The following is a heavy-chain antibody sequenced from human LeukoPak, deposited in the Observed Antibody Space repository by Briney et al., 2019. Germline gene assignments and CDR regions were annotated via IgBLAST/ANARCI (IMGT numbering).Heavy chain of an antibody. D-gene: IGHD2-21*02. CDR1: GGSISSGGYY. CDR2: IYYSGST. J-gene: IGHJ5*02. Sequence: SEALSLTCTVSGGSISSGGYYWSWIRQHPGKGLEWIGYIYYSGSTYYNPSLKSRVTISVDTSENQFSLKLSSVTAADTAVYYCARDVSCGGDCYSNWFDPWGQGTLVTVSS. CDR3: ARDVSCGGDCYSNWFDP. V-gene: IGHV4-31*03.